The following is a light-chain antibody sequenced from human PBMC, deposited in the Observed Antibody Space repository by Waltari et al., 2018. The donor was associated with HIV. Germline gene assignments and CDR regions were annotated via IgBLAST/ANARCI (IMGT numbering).Light chain of an antibody. CDR2: DVS. Sequence: QSTLTQPASVSGSPGQSVTISCTGISSDIDVYIYFSWYPQHPGKAPKLLIYDVSNRPSGVSHRFSGSKSANTASLTISGLQAEDEADYYCSSYTTTSTLYVFGTGTKVTV. V-gene: IGLV2-14*03. CDR1: SSDIDVYIY. J-gene: IGLJ1*01. CDR3: SSYTTTSTLYV.